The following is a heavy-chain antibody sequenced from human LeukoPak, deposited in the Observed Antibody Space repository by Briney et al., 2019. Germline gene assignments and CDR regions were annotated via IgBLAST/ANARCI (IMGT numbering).Heavy chain of an antibody. CDR3: ARAQMYYDSSGLGYWFDP. V-gene: IGHV4-34*01. J-gene: IGHJ5*02. CDR2: INHSGST. D-gene: IGHD3-22*01. CDR1: GGSFSGYY. Sequence: PSETLSLTCAVYGGSFSGYYWSWIRQPPGKGLEWIGEINHSGSTNYNPSLKSRVTISVDTSKNQFSLKLSSVTAADTAVYYCARAQMYYDSSGLGYWFDPWGQGTLVTVSS.